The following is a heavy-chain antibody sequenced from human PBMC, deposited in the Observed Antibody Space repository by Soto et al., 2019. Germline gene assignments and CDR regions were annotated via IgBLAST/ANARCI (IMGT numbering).Heavy chain of an antibody. V-gene: IGHV4-30-4*01. CDR3: AVLNPYCSGGGCYPAY. CDR2: IYYSGST. J-gene: IGHJ4*02. Sequence: SETLSLTCTVSGGSISNCDYYWSWIRQPPGKGLEWIGYIYYSGSTYYNPSLKSRVTISVDTSKNQFSLKLSSVTAADTAVYYCAVLNPYCSGGGCYPAYWGQGTLVTVSS. D-gene: IGHD2-15*01. CDR1: GGSISNCDYY.